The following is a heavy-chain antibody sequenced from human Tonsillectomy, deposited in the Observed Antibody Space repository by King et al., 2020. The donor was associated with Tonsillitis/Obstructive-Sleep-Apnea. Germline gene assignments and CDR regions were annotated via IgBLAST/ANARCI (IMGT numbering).Heavy chain of an antibody. CDR2: IYYSGST. J-gene: IGHJ6*03. CDR1: GGSISSYY. Sequence: VQLQESGPGLVKPSETLSLTCTVSGGSISSYYWSWIRQPPGKGLGWIGYIYYSGSTNYNPSLKSRVTISVDTSKNQFSLKLSSVTAADTAVYYCASLTRGSGWSVYYYYYMDVWGKGTTVTVSS. CDR3: ASLTRGSGWSVYYYYYMDV. V-gene: IGHV4-59*08. D-gene: IGHD6-19*01.